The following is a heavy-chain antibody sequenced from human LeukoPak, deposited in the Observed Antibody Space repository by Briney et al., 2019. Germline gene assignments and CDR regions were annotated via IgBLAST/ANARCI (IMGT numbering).Heavy chain of an antibody. V-gene: IGHV4-38-2*02. CDR3: AREGRIDYDFWSGYYYFDY. CDR2: IYHTGSN. Sequence: SETLSLTCTVSRYSISSGYYCGWIREPPGKGLDWTGSIYHTGSNYYNPYLKSRVTISVDTSKNQFSLKLSSVTAADTAVYYCAREGRIDYDFWSGYYYFDYWGQGTLVTVSS. CDR1: RYSISSGYY. D-gene: IGHD3-3*01. J-gene: IGHJ4*02.